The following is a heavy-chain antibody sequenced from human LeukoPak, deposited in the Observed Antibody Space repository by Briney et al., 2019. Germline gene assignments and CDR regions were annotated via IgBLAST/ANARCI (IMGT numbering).Heavy chain of an antibody. CDR1: GGSISSSNW. J-gene: IGHJ4*02. Sequence: SETLSLTCAVSGGSISSSNWWSWVRQPPGKGLEWIGEINHSGSTNYNPSLKSRVTISVDTSKNQLSLKLSSMTAADTAVYYCARQWLVSPLFDYWGQGTLVTVSS. V-gene: IGHV4-4*02. CDR2: INHSGST. CDR3: ARQWLVSPLFDY. D-gene: IGHD6-19*01.